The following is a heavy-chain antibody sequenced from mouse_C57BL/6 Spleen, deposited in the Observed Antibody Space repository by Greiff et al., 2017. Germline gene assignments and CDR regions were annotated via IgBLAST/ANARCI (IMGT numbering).Heavy chain of an antibody. J-gene: IGHJ4*01. Sequence: QVQLQQSGAELARPGASVKPSCKASGYTFTSYGISWVKQRTGQGLEWIGEIYPRSGNTYYNEKFKGKATLTADKSSSTAYMELRSLTSEDSAVXFCAREDYYGSSPYAMDYWGQGTSVTVSS. CDR1: GYTFTSYG. V-gene: IGHV1-81*01. CDR3: AREDYYGSSPYAMDY. CDR2: IYPRSGNT. D-gene: IGHD1-1*01.